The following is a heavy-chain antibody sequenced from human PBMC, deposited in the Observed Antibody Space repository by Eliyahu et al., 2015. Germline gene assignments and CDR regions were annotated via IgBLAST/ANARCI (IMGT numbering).Heavy chain of an antibody. CDR1: XFTFSSYG. CDR2: IWYDGSNK. CDR3: ARDPYSGSYQGNYFDY. J-gene: IGHJ4*02. Sequence: QVQLVESGGGVVQPGRSLRLSCAASXFTFSSYGMHWVRQAPGKGLEWVAVIWYDGSNKYYADSVKGRFTISRDNSKNTLYLQMNSLRAEDTAVYYCARDPYSGSYQGNYFDYWGQGTLVTVSS. V-gene: IGHV3-33*01. D-gene: IGHD1-26*01.